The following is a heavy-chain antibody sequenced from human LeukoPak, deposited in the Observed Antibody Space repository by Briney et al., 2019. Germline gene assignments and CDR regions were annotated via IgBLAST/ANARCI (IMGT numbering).Heavy chain of an antibody. J-gene: IGHJ3*02. CDR2: IVVGSGNT. D-gene: IGHD3-10*01. CDR1: GFTFTSSA. CDR3: AADLQLLWFGGLFDAFDI. Sequence: SVKVSCKASGFTFTSSAMQWVRQARGQRLEWIGWIVVGSGNTNYAQKFQERVTITRDMSTSTAYMELSSLRSEDTAVYYCAADLQLLWFGGLFDAFDIWGQGTMVTVSS. V-gene: IGHV1-58*02.